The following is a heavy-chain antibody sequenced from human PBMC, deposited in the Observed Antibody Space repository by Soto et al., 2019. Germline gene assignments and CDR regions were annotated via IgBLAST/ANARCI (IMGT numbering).Heavy chain of an antibody. J-gene: IGHJ6*02. V-gene: IGHV3-13*01. Sequence: GGSLRLSCAASGFTFSSYDMHWVRQATGKGLEWVSAIGTAGDTYYPGSVKGRFTISRENAKNSLYLQMNSLRAEDTAVYYCARVENIAAAGTDYYGMDVWGQGTKVTVSS. CDR2: IGTAGDT. D-gene: IGHD6-13*01. CDR1: GFTFSSYD. CDR3: ARVENIAAAGTDYYGMDV.